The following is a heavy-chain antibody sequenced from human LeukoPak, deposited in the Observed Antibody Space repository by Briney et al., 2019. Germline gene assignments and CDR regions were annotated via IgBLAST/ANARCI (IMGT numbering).Heavy chain of an antibody. CDR3: ARVGPLGDYLFDY. Sequence: ASVKVSCKASGGTFSSYAISWVRQAPGQGPEWMGGIIPIFGTANYAQKFQGRVTITADESTSTAYMELSSLRSEDTAVYYCARVGPLGDYLFDYWGQGTLVTVSS. J-gene: IGHJ4*02. V-gene: IGHV1-69*13. D-gene: IGHD4-17*01. CDR2: IIPIFGTA. CDR1: GGTFSSYA.